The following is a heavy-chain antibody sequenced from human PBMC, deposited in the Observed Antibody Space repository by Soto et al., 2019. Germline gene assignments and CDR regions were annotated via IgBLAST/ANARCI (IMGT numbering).Heavy chain of an antibody. CDR3: ARNPALTGIHFDN. Sequence: EVQLVESGGGVVQPGGSLRLSCAASGFTFSIYSMNWVLQAPGTGLELVSYISYSSSTIYYADCVKGRFTISRDNAKNSLYLQMNSLRAEDTAVYDCARNPALTGIHFDNWGQGTLVTVSS. J-gene: IGHJ4*02. V-gene: IGHV3-48*01. CDR1: GFTFSIYS. D-gene: IGHD3-9*01. CDR2: ISYSSSTI.